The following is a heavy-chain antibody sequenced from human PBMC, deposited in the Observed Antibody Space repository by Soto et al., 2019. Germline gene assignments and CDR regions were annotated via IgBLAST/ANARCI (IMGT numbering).Heavy chain of an antibody. Sequence: HPGGSLRLSCAASGFTFSSYGMHWVRQAPGKGPEWVAVISYDGSNKYYADSVKGRFTISRDNSKNTLYLQMNSLRAEDTAVYYCAKIGDSSSAWYMDVWGKGTTVTVSS. CDR3: AKIGDSSSAWYMDV. D-gene: IGHD6-6*01. CDR2: ISYDGSNK. J-gene: IGHJ6*03. CDR1: GFTFSSYG. V-gene: IGHV3-30*18.